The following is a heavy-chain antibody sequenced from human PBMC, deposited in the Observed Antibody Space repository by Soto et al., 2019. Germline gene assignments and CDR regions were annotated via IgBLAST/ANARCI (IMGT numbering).Heavy chain of an antibody. Sequence: PGGSLRLSCAASGFTFSSYGMHWVRQAPGKGLEWVAVIWYDGSNKYYADSVKGRFTISGDNSKNTLYLQMNSLRAEDTAVYYCAKDKDSGYDYGMDVWGQGTTVTVSS. V-gene: IGHV3-30*02. CDR2: IWYDGSNK. D-gene: IGHD1-26*01. J-gene: IGHJ6*02. CDR1: GFTFSSYG. CDR3: AKDKDSGYDYGMDV.